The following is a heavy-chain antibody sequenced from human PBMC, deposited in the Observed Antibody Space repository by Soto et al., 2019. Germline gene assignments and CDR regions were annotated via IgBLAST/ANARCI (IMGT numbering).Heavy chain of an antibody. CDR1: GGSFSSYA. CDR3: ARDLLIFGSLRV. Sequence: ASVKVSCTASGGSFSSYAISWVRQAPGQGLEWMGGIIPIFGTANYAQKFQGRVTITADESTSTAYMELSSLRSEDTAVYYCARDLLIFGSLRVWGQGTTVTVSS. V-gene: IGHV1-69*13. D-gene: IGHD3-3*01. CDR2: IIPIFGTA. J-gene: IGHJ6*02.